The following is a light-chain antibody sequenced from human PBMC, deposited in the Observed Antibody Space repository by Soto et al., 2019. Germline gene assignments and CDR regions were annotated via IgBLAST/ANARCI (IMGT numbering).Light chain of an antibody. CDR2: AAS. J-gene: IGKJ4*01. Sequence: DIQMTQSPSSLSASVGDKLTITCRANQSITNFLNWYQHRQGKAPELVIYAASKLPSGVPSRFSGSGFGTEFFLTIDSLQPEDVATYYCQQGYGDPLTFGGGTKVE. V-gene: IGKV1-39*01. CDR3: QQGYGDPLT. CDR1: QSITNF.